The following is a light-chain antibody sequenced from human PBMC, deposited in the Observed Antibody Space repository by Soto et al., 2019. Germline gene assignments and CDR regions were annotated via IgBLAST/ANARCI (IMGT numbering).Light chain of an antibody. V-gene: IGKV3-20*01. CDR1: QSVSSIY. Sequence: EVVLTQSPGTLSLSPGERATVSCRASQSVSSIYLALYQQKPGQAPRLLIYGASSRATGIPDRFSGSGSGTDFTLTISRLEPEDFAVYYCQQYGSSPLTFGGGTKVDI. CDR2: GAS. J-gene: IGKJ4*01. CDR3: QQYGSSPLT.